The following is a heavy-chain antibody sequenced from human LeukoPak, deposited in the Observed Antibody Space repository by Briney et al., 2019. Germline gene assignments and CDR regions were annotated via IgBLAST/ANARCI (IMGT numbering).Heavy chain of an antibody. CDR2: VHCRGSP. CDR1: GGSISSYY. CDR3: ARYSTSWDY. D-gene: IGHD2-2*01. J-gene: IGHJ4*02. Sequence: SETLSLTCTVSGGSISSYYWSWIRQPPGKGLEWIGHVHCRGSPDYNPSLTSRVTISVDTSKNQFSLRLTSVTAADTAVYYCARYSTSWDYWGQGTLVTVSS. V-gene: IGHV4-59*01.